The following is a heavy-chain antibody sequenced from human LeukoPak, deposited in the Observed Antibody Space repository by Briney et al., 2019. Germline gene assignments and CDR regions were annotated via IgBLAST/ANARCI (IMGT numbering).Heavy chain of an antibody. CDR2: ISGSGGSA. Sequence: GSLSLSCAASGFTFSSYAMSWVRQAPGKGLEWVSAISGSGGSAYYADSVKGRFTISRDNSKNTLYLQMNSLRAEDTAVYYCAKDTDPVDYYDSSGYYFPNRLFDYWGQGTLVTVSS. V-gene: IGHV3-23*01. CDR1: GFTFSSYA. CDR3: AKDTDPVDYYDSSGYYFPNRLFDY. J-gene: IGHJ4*02. D-gene: IGHD3-22*01.